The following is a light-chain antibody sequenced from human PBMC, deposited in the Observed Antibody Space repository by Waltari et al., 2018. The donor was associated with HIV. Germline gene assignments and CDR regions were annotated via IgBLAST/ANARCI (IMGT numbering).Light chain of an antibody. CDR1: SSNIGAGYD. V-gene: IGLV1-40*01. Sequence: QSVLTQPPSASGPPGQRVTISCSGSSSNIGAGYDVHWYQQLPGTAPKLLIYGNSNRPSGVPDRFSGSKSGTSASLAITGLQAEDEANYYCQSYDSSLSGWVFGGGTKLTVL. J-gene: IGLJ3*02. CDR2: GNS. CDR3: QSYDSSLSGWV.